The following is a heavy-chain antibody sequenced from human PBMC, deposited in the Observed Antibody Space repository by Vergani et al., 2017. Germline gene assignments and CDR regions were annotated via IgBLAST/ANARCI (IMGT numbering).Heavy chain of an antibody. D-gene: IGHD5-18*01. V-gene: IGHV3-49*04. CDR2: IRNKAYGGTT. CDR1: GFSFGDYA. CDR3: SRGREYSFGYSDY. J-gene: IGHJ4*02. Sequence: FVPPGRSLRLSCAASGFSFGDYAMTWVRQAPGKGLEWVAFIRNKAYGGTTEYAASVKGRFTISRDDSKRLAYLQLSGLKTEDTAVYFCSRGREYSFGYSDYWGQGTLVTVSS.